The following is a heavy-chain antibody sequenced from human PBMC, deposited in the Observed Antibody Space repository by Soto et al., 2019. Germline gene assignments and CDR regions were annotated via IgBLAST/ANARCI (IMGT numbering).Heavy chain of an antibody. Sequence: QVQLEESGGGLVKPGGSLRLSCAASGFTFSAFYMSWIRQAPGKGLEYISYISSSGTSANYADSVKGRFTISRDNAKNALYLQMNSLRAEDTAVYYCARDRGAVSSRYYDYWGQGALVTVSS. CDR3: ARDRGAVSSRYYDY. D-gene: IGHD3-10*01. V-gene: IGHV3-11*05. CDR1: GFTFSAFY. J-gene: IGHJ4*02. CDR2: ISSSGTSA.